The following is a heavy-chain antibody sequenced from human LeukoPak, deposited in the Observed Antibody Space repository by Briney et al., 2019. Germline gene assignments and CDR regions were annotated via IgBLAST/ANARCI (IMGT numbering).Heavy chain of an antibody. D-gene: IGHD1-1*01. CDR2: ISMNVQTT. V-gene: IGHV3-64D*06. J-gene: IGHJ4*02. Sequence: AGGSQRLSCSASGFTFTSHVMHWVRQAPGKGLQYVSGISMNVQTTYYAGSVKGRFTISRDSSKNTVYLQMNSLTAEDTAVYYCVREGLERRTNFDYWGQGTLVSVSS. CDR1: GFTFTSHV. CDR3: VREGLERRTNFDY.